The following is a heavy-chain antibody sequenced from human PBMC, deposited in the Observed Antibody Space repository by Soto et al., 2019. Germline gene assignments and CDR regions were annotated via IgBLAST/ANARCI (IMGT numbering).Heavy chain of an antibody. J-gene: IGHJ3*02. CDR1: GGSISSYY. V-gene: IGHV4-59*01. D-gene: IGHD4-17*01. Sequence: QVQLQESGPGLVKPSETLSLTCTVSGGSISSYYWSWIRQPPGKGLEWIGYIFYSGSTNYNPSLKSRFTRSVDTSKNQFSLKLSSVTAADTAVYYCARRYGDAFDIWGQGTMVTVSS. CDR3: ARRYGDAFDI. CDR2: IFYSGST.